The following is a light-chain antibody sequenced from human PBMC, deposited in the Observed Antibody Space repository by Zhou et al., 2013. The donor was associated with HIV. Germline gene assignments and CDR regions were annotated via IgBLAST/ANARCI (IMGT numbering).Light chain of an antibody. Sequence: DIQMTQSPSTLSASVGDRVSITCRASESISVWLAWYQQKPGKVPKLLIYKASTLKSGVPSRFSGSGSGTDFTLTISSLQPDDFATYYCQHYDSYPYAFGQGTKLEI. J-gene: IGKJ2*01. CDR3: QHYDSYPYA. CDR1: ESISVW. CDR2: KAS. V-gene: IGKV1-5*03.